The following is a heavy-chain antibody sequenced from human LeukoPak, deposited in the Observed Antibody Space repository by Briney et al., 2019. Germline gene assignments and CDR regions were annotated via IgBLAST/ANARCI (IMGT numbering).Heavy chain of an antibody. V-gene: IGHV3-49*04. J-gene: IGHJ4*02. Sequence: GGSLRLSCTTSGFTFSNYPMSWVRQAPGKGLEWLALLGSTAYGGTTKYAASVKGRYTISRDDSKSIAYLQMNSLKTEDTAVYYCTRPYYDYLTGYYSDYWGQGTLVTVSS. CDR3: TRPYYDYLTGYYSDY. D-gene: IGHD3-9*01. CDR2: LGSTAYGGTT. CDR1: GFTFSNYP.